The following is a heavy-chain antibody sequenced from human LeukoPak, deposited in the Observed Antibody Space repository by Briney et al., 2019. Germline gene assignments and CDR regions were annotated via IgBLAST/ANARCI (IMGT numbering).Heavy chain of an antibody. CDR3: ARGYGDYVSY. D-gene: IGHD4-17*01. CDR1: GFTFSSYA. Sequence: GGSLRLSCAASGFTFSSYAMHWVRQAPGKGLEWVAVISYDGSNKYYADSVKGRFTISRDNSKNTLYLQMNSLRAEDTAVYYCARGYGDYVSYWGQGTLVTVSS. CDR2: ISYDGSNK. J-gene: IGHJ4*02. V-gene: IGHV3-30-3*01.